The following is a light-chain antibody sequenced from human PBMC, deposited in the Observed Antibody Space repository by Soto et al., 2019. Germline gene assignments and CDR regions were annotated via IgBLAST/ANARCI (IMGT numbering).Light chain of an antibody. Sequence: QSALTQPASVSGSPGQSITISCTGTSSDGGYYNYVSWYQQHPGRVPKLMTYEVSNRPSAISSRFSGSKSGITASLTISGLQAEDEAEYYCCSRGSDITSVYGTGTKVTVL. CDR3: CSRGSDITSV. J-gene: IGLJ1*01. V-gene: IGLV2-14*01. CDR2: EVS. CDR1: SSDGGYYNY.